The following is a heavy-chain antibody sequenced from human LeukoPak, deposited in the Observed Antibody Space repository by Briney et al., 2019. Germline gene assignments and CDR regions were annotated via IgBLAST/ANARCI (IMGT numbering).Heavy chain of an antibody. D-gene: IGHD3-3*01. Sequence: GGSLRLSCAASGFTFSSYAMHWVRQAPGKGLEWVAVISYDGSNKYYADSVKGRFTISRDNSKNTLYLQMNSLRAEDTAVYYRARDRGAYYDFWSGYYYDYWGQGTLVTVSS. J-gene: IGHJ4*02. CDR3: ARDRGAYYDFWSGYYYDY. V-gene: IGHV3-30*04. CDR2: ISYDGSNK. CDR1: GFTFSSYA.